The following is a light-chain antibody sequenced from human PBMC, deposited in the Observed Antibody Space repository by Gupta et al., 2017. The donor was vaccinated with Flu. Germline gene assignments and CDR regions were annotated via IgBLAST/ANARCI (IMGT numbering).Light chain of an antibody. Sequence: SALTQPPSASGSPGQSVTISCTGTSSDIGFYDYVSWYQQHPGKAPKLMIYEVSNRPSGVPDRFSGSKSGNTACLTVSGLQAEDEADYYCSSHATSNSVVFGGGTKLTV. V-gene: IGLV2-8*01. CDR2: EVS. CDR1: SSDIGFYDY. J-gene: IGLJ2*01. CDR3: SSHATSNSVV.